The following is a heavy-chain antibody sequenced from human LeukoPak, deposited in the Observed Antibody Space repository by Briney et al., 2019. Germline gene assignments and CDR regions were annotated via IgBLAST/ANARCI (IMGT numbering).Heavy chain of an antibody. D-gene: IGHD1-1*01. CDR2: ISSSSSYI. CDR3: AREMTNWNYFDY. V-gene: IGHV3-21*01. CDR1: GFTFSSYE. J-gene: IGHJ4*02. Sequence: PGGSLRLSCAASGFTFSSYEMNWVRQAPGKGLEWVSSISSSSSYIYYADSVKGRFTISRDNAKNSLYLQMNSLRAEDTAVYYCAREMTNWNYFDYWGQGTLVTVSS.